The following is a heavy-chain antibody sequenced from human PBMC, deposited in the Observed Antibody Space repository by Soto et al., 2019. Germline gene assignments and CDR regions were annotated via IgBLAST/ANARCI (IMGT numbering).Heavy chain of an antibody. Sequence: RASVNVSCKASGGTFSSYSISWVRQAPGQGLEWMGGIIPIFGTANYAQKFQGRVTITADESTSTAYMELSSLRSEDTAVYYCARDPHYYDSSMGMDVWGQGTTVTVSS. CDR2: IIPIFGTA. V-gene: IGHV1-69*13. D-gene: IGHD3-22*01. J-gene: IGHJ6*02. CDR1: GGTFSSYS. CDR3: ARDPHYYDSSMGMDV.